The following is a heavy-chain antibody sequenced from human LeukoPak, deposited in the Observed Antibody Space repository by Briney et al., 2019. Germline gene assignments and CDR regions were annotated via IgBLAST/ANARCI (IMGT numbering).Heavy chain of an antibody. V-gene: IGHV3-30*02. CDR2: IRYHGSDK. CDR3: ARVSVAAARYFDY. CDR1: GFTFSSCG. J-gene: IGHJ4*02. Sequence: GGSLRLSCAASGFTFSSCGMHWVRQAPGKGLEWVAFIRYHGSDKYYADSVKGRFTISRDNSKNTLDLQMNSLRAEDTAVYYCARVSVAAARYFDYWGQGTLVTVSS. D-gene: IGHD6-13*01.